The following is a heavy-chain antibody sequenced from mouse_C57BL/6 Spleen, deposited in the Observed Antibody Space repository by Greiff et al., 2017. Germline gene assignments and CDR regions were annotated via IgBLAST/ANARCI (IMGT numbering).Heavy chain of an antibody. CDR3: ARSIYYYGSSYRYFDV. Sequence: VQLQQSGPELVKPGASVKISCKASGYSFTGYYMNWVKQSPEKSLEWIGEINPSTGGTTYNQKFKAKATLTVDKSSSTAYMQLKSLTSEDSAVYYCARSIYYYGSSYRYFDVWGTGTTVTVSS. CDR2: INPSTGGT. V-gene: IGHV1-42*01. D-gene: IGHD1-1*01. CDR1: GYSFTGYY. J-gene: IGHJ1*03.